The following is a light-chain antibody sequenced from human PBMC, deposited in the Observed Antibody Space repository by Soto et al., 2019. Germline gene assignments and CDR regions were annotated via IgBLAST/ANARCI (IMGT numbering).Light chain of an antibody. J-gene: IGLJ1*01. CDR2: EVT. CDR1: SSDVGGYNY. CDR3: SSCVGNNNDV. V-gene: IGLV2-8*01. Sequence: QSALTQPPSASGSPGQSVAISCTGTSSDVGGYNYVSWYQQYPGKAPKLMMYEVTKRPSGVPDRFAGSKSGNTASLTVSGLKAGDEADYYGSSCVGNNNDVFGTGTQLTVL.